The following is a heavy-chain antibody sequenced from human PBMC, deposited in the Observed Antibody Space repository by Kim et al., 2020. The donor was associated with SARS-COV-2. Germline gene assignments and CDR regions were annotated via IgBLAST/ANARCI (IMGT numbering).Heavy chain of an antibody. CDR2: MYNTENI. J-gene: IGHJ4*02. D-gene: IGHD3-10*01. V-gene: IGHV4-61*01. Sequence: SETLSLTYTVSGDSVNNPTYYWSWIRRPPGKGLEWIGYMYNTENIKYNPSLKGRVTMSVDTSKNQFSLRLTSVTAADTAVYYCARNWGYLGSGDPHFDYWGQGTLVTVSS. CDR3: ARNWGYLGSGDPHFDY. CDR1: GDSVNNPTYY.